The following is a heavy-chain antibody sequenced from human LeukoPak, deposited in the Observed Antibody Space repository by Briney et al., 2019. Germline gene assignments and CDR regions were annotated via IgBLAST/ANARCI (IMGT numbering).Heavy chain of an antibody. D-gene: IGHD3-22*01. Sequence: GGSLRLSCAASGFTFSSYSMNWVRQAPGKGLEWVSYISSSSSTIYYANSVKGRFTISRDNAKNSLYLQMNRLRAEDTAVYYCARDYYDSSGYYGFDYWGQGTLVTVSS. CDR3: ARDYYDSSGYYGFDY. V-gene: IGHV3-48*04. CDR1: GFTFSSYS. J-gene: IGHJ4*02. CDR2: ISSSSSTI.